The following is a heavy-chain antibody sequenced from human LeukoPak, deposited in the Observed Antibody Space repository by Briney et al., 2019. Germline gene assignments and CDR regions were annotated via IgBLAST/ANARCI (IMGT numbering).Heavy chain of an antibody. D-gene: IGHD6-13*01. CDR2: IKQDGSEK. CDR1: GFTFSSYW. Sequence: PGGSLRLSCAASGFTFSSYWMSWVCQAPGKGLEWVANIKQDGSEKYYVDSVKGRFTISRDNAKNSLYLQMNSLRAEDTAVYYCAREALGSSWYADYWGQGTLVTVSS. J-gene: IGHJ4*02. V-gene: IGHV3-7*01. CDR3: AREALGSSWYADY.